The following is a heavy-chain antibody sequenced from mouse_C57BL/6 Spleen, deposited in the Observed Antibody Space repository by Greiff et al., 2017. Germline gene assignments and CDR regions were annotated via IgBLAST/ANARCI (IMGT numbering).Heavy chain of an antibody. CDR2: IYPSDSET. CDR1: GYTFTSYW. V-gene: IGHV1-61*01. J-gene: IGHJ4*01. D-gene: IGHD2-4*01. Sequence: QVQLQQPGAELVRPGSSVKLSCKASGYTFTSYWMDWVKQRPGQGLEWIGNIYPSDSETHYNQKFKDKATLTVDKSSSTAYMQLSSLTSEDTAVYNCARNYDYGDYAMAYWGQGTLVTVSA. CDR3: ARNYDYGDYAMAY.